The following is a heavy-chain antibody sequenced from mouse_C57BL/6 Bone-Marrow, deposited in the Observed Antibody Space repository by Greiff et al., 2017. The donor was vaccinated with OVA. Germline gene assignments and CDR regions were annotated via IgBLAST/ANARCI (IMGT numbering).Heavy chain of an antibody. D-gene: IGHD1-1*01. Sequence: EVTLVESGGGLVQPGGSLKLSCAASGFTFSDYYMYWFRQTPEKRLEWVAYISNGGGSTYYPDTVKGRFPISRDNAKNTLYLQMSRLKSEDTAMYYCARHYYGSSSSWFAYWGQGTLVTVSA. CDR1: GFTFSDYY. CDR3: ARHYYGSSSSWFAY. J-gene: IGHJ3*01. CDR2: ISNGGGST. V-gene: IGHV5-12*01.